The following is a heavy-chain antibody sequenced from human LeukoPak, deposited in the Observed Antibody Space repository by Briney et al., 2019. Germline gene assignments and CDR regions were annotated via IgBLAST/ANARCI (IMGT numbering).Heavy chain of an antibody. CDR2: ISGSGGST. Sequence: PGGSLRLSCAASGFTFSSYAMSWVRQAPGKGLEWVSAISGSGGSTYYADSVKGRFTISRDNSKNTLYLQMNSLRAEDTAAYYCAKQKLGIFEGSYWGQGTLVTVSS. CDR1: GFTFSSYA. V-gene: IGHV3-23*01. J-gene: IGHJ4*02. D-gene: IGHD7-27*01. CDR3: AKQKLGIFEGSY.